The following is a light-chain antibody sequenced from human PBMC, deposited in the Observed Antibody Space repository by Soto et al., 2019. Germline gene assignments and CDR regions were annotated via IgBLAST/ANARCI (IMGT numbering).Light chain of an antibody. J-gene: IGLJ3*02. CDR1: SSDVGAYHS. Sequence: QSPLTQPASVSGSPGQSFTISCTGTSSDVGAYHSVSWYQQHPGKAPKLIIFDVSNRPSGVSDRFSGSKSGNTACLTISGLQAGDGADYYCSSFTDTGTVMFGGGTKLTVL. CDR3: SSFTDTGTVM. CDR2: DVS. V-gene: IGLV2-14*03.